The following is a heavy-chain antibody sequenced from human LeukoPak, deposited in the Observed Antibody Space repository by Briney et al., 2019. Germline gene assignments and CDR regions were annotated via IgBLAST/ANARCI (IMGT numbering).Heavy chain of an antibody. CDR1: GGSISSSSYY. D-gene: IGHD3-3*01. J-gene: IGHJ5*02. Sequence: SETLSLPCTVSGGSISSSSYYWGWIRQPPGKGLEWIGSIYYSGSTYYNPSLKSRVTISVDTSKNQFSLKLSSVTAADTAVYYCARRRGYDFWSGYPNWFDPWGQGTLVTVSS. CDR3: ARRRGYDFWSGYPNWFDP. V-gene: IGHV4-39*01. CDR2: IYYSGST.